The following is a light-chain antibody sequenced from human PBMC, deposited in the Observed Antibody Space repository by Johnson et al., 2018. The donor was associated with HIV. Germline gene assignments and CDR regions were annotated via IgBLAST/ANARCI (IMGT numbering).Light chain of an antibody. V-gene: IGLV1-51*02. J-gene: IGLJ1*01. CDR2: ENN. CDR1: NSNIGNNY. CDR3: GIWDNSLSTGGV. Sequence: QSMLTQPPSVSAAPGQKVTISCSGSNSNIGNNYVSWYQHLPGTAPKLLIYENNKRPSGIPDRFSGSKSGTSATLGITGLQPGDEADYYCGIWDNSLSTGGVFGTGTKVTIL.